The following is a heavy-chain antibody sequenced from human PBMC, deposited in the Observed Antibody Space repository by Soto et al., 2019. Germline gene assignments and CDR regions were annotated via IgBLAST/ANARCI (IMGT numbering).Heavy chain of an antibody. D-gene: IGHD3-22*01. J-gene: IGHJ4*02. CDR2: ISGSGGTT. CDR3: ARRDRDYYDSSGFDY. CDR1: GFTFSSYA. Sequence: GGSLRLSCAASGFTFSSYAMSWVRQAPGKGLECVSTISGSGGTTYYADSVKGRFTISRDNSKNSLYLQMNSLRAEDTAVYYCARRDRDYYDSSGFDYWGQGTLVTVSS. V-gene: IGHV3-23*01.